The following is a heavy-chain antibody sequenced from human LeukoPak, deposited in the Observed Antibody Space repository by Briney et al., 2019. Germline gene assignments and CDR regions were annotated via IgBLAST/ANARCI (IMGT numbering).Heavy chain of an antibody. Sequence: ASVKVSCKASGYTFTSYGISWVRQAPGQGLEWMGWISAYNGNTNYAQKLQGRVTMTTDTSTSTAYMELRSLRSDDTAVYHCARTGYSSGWLYYFDYWGQGTLVTVSS. CDR3: ARTGYSSGWLYYFDY. D-gene: IGHD6-19*01. CDR2: ISAYNGNT. V-gene: IGHV1-18*01. CDR1: GYTFTSYG. J-gene: IGHJ4*02.